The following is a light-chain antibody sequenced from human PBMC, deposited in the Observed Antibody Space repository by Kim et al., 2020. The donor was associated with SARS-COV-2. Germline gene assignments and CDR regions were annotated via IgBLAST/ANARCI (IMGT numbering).Light chain of an antibody. CDR3: QQYHNFRWT. Sequence: SPGERATLSCRASQSVDSVYLAWYQQKPGQAPRLVMSATSRRATGTPDRFSGSGSGTDFTLTISRLEPEDFAVYYCQQYHNFRWTFGQGTKVDIK. J-gene: IGKJ1*01. CDR2: ATS. CDR1: QSVDSVY. V-gene: IGKV3-20*01.